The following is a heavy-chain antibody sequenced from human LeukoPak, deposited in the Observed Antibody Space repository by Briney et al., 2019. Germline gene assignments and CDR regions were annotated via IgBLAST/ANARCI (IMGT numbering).Heavy chain of an antibody. D-gene: IGHD3-3*01. CDR1: GYTFTSYY. CDR2: INPSAGST. J-gene: IGHJ2*01. CDR3: AREGAPSYYDFWSGYQWYFDL. V-gene: IGHV1-46*03. Sequence: ASVKVSCKASGYTFTSYYMHWVRQAPGQGLEWKGIINPSAGSTSYAQKFQGRVTMTRDTSTSTVYMELSSLRSEDTAVYYCAREGAPSYYDFWSGYQWYFDLWGRGTLVTVSS.